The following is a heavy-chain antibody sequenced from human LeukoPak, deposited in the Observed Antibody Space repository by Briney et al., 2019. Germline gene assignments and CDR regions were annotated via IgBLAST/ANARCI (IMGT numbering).Heavy chain of an antibody. J-gene: IGHJ4*02. D-gene: IGHD2-8*02. CDR1: GFTFSRYE. CDR2: ISSSGGTM. CDR3: ARVGSLVHYFDY. V-gene: IGHV3-48*03. Sequence: GGSLRLSCAASGFTFSRYEMSWVRQAPGKGLEWVSYISSSGGTMYYADSVKGRLTISRDNAKNSLYLQMNSVRAEDTAVYYCARVGSLVHYFDYWGQGTLVTVSS.